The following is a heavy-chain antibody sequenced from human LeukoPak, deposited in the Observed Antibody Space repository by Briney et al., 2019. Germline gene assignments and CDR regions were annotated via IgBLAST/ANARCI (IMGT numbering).Heavy chain of an antibody. Sequence: GGSLRLSCAASGFTFSTYWMHWVRQAPGKGLEWVSGLIENGATTYYADSVKGRFTISRDNSRNTMYLQMNSLRVEDTAVYYCVKDYQVGNSPAFGDYWGQGTLVTISS. D-gene: IGHD1-26*01. V-gene: IGHV3-23*01. J-gene: IGHJ4*02. CDR3: VKDYQVGNSPAFGDY. CDR1: GFTFSTYW. CDR2: LIENGATT.